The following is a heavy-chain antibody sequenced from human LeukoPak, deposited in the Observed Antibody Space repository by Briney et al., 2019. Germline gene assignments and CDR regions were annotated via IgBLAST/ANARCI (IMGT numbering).Heavy chain of an antibody. CDR2: IYYSGST. J-gene: IGHJ4*02. D-gene: IGHD3-10*01. V-gene: IGHV4-30-4*01. CDR3: ARVISGSYSPLDY. CDR1: GASLSSGDYC. Sequence: PSETLSLTCTVSGASLSSGDYCWHWIRQPPGKGLEWIGYIYYSGSTNYNPSLKSRVTISVDTSKNQFSLKLSSVTAADTAVCYCARVISGSYSPLDYWGQGTLVTVSS.